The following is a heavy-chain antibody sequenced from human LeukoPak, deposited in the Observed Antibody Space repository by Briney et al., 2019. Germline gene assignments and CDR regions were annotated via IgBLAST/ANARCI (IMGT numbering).Heavy chain of an antibody. CDR2: IYSGGDK. CDR3: TRDGSGSLDF. V-gene: IGHV3-66*01. Sequence: PGGTLRLSCVASGFTVTTTSMSWVRQAPGKGLEWVSVIYSGGDKYYADSVKDRFTVSRDNSKNTLFLQMNSLRANDTAVYYCTRDGSGSLDFWGQGTLVTVSS. CDR1: GFTVTTTS. J-gene: IGHJ4*02. D-gene: IGHD3-10*01.